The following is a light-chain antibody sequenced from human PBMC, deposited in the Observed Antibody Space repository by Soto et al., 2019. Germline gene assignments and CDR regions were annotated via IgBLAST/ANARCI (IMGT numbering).Light chain of an antibody. V-gene: IGLV2-14*03. CDR2: DVS. CDR1: SNDVGGYNY. CDR3: SSYTSGSAFVL. J-gene: IGLJ2*01. Sequence: QSALTQPASVSGSPGQSITISCTGTSNDVGGYNYVSWYQKHPGKAPKLVIYDVSHRPSGVSNRFSGSKSANTASLTVSGLPAEDEADYYCSSYTSGSAFVLFGGGTKVTVL.